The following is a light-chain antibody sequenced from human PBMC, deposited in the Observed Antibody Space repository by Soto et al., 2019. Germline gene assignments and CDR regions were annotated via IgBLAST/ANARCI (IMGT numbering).Light chain of an antibody. CDR3: HKYGSPPWA. CDR1: QSVGSNF. CDR2: AAS. V-gene: IGKV3-20*01. J-gene: IGKJ1*01. Sequence: IVLTQSPGTLSLSPGARATLSCRASQSVGSNFLAWYQQKRGQAPSILIYAASNRASGIPDRFSGSGYGSDFTLTISRLEPEDFAVYYWHKYGSPPWAFGQGTRVEI.